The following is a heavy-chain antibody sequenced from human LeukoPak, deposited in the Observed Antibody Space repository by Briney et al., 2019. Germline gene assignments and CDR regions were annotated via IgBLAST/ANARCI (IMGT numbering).Heavy chain of an antibody. CDR1: GFTFSTYA. Sequence: PGGSLRLSCVASGFTFSTYAMHWVRQAPGKGLEWLTVISYDGSKKYYADSVKGRFTISRDNSKNTLYLQVDSLRPEDTAVYYCAKPYDSSLYTNLDYWGQGTLVTVSS. J-gene: IGHJ4*02. D-gene: IGHD3-22*01. CDR2: ISYDGSKK. CDR3: AKPYDSSLYTNLDY. V-gene: IGHV3-30-3*02.